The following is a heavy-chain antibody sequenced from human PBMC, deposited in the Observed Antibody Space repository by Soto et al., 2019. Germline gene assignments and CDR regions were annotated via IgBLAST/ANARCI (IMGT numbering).Heavy chain of an antibody. CDR1: GGSISSSSYY. D-gene: IGHD2-15*01. J-gene: IGHJ6*02. CDR3: ARRVVVAATQRDYYYGMDV. V-gene: IGHV4-39*01. CDR2: IYYSGST. Sequence: SETLSLTCTVSGGSISSSSYYWGWIRQPPGKGLEWIGSIYYSGSTYYNPSLKSRVTISVDTSKNQFSLKLSSVTAADTAVYYCARRVVVAATQRDYYYGMDVWGQGTTVAVSS.